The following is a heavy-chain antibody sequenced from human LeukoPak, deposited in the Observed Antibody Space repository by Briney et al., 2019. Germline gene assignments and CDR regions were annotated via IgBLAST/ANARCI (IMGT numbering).Heavy chain of an antibody. Sequence: GGSLRLSCAASGFTFTSYSMNWVRQAPGKGLEWVSSISSSSSYIYYADSVKGRFTISRDNAKNSLYLQMNSLRAEDTAVYYCARDFGDGDYVLWWFDPWGQGTLVTVP. CDR2: ISSSSSYI. J-gene: IGHJ5*02. CDR1: GFTFTSYS. CDR3: ARDFGDGDYVLWWFDP. V-gene: IGHV3-21*01. D-gene: IGHD4-17*01.